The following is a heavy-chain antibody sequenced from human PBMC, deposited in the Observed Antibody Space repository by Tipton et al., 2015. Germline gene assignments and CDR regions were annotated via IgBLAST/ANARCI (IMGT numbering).Heavy chain of an antibody. CDR3: ARAHSSGWNDWYFDL. Sequence: TLSLTCTVSDGAISGHYWNWMRQSPGREMEWIGYIHYRGSTLYDPSFKSRVTMSVDTSKNQFSLKLGSVTAADTAVYYCARAHSSGWNDWYFDLWGRGTLVTVSS. D-gene: IGHD6-19*01. CDR1: DGAISGHY. V-gene: IGHV4-59*11. J-gene: IGHJ2*01. CDR2: IHYRGST.